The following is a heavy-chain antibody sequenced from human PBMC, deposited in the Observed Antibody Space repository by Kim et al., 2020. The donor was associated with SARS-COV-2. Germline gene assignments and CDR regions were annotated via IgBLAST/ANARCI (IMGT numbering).Heavy chain of an antibody. CDR3: AREGCSSTSCYEGYFDY. J-gene: IGHJ4*02. Sequence: ASVKVSCKASGYTFTSYYMHWVRQAPGQGLEWMGIINPSGGSTSYAQKFQGRVTMTRDTSTSTVYMELSSLRSKDTAVYYCAREGCSSTSCYEGYFDYWGQGTLVTVSS. CDR1: GYTFTSYY. D-gene: IGHD2-2*01. V-gene: IGHV1-46*01. CDR2: INPSGGST.